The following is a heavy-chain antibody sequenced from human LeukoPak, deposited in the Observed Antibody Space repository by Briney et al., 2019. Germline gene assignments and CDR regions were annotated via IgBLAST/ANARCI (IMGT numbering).Heavy chain of an antibody. CDR1: GFTFSDYG. CDR3: AKDDYDILTGYYIGDY. Sequence: PGGSLKLSYAASGFTFSDYGIHWVRQAPGKGLEWVAFIRSDGSNKYYADSVKGRFTISRDKSKNTLYLQMNSLRAEDTAVYYCAKDDYDILTGYYIGDYWGQGTLVTVSS. D-gene: IGHD3-9*01. V-gene: IGHV3-30*02. J-gene: IGHJ4*02. CDR2: IRSDGSNK.